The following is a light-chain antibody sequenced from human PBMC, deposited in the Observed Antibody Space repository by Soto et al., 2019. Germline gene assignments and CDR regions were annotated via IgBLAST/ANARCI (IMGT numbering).Light chain of an antibody. J-gene: IGKJ4*01. CDR2: GAS. CDR3: QLYNNWPPLT. CDR1: QSVSSN. V-gene: IGKV3-15*01. Sequence: EIVMTQSPATLSVSPGERATLSCRVSQSVSSNLAWYQQKPGQAPRLLIYGASTRATGIPARFSGSGSGTEFTLTISSLQSEDFAVYYCQLYNNWPPLTFGGGTKVEIK.